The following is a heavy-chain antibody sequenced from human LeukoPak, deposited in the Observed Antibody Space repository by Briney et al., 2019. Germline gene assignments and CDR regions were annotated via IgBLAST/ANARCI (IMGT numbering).Heavy chain of an antibody. V-gene: IGHV4-4*07. Sequence: SETLSLTCTVSGGSISSYYWSWIRPPAGKGLEWIGRIYSSGSPNYNPSLSSRVIMSIDTSKNTFSLKLSSVTAADTAVYYCARTLLPAHRGAFDIWGQGTMVTVSS. J-gene: IGHJ3*02. CDR2: IYSSGSP. D-gene: IGHD2/OR15-2a*01. CDR1: GGSISSYY. CDR3: ARTLLPAHRGAFDI.